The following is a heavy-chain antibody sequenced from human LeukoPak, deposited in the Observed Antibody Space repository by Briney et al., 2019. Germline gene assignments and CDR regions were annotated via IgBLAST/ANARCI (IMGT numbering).Heavy chain of an antibody. CDR1: GFTFSSYS. Sequence: GGSLRLSCAASGFTFSSYSMNWVRQAPGKGLEWVSYISSSTTTIYYADSVKGRFTISRDNAKNSLYLQMNSLRAEDTAVYYCARGQGARMGSSWYYFDYWGQGTLVTVSS. V-gene: IGHV3-48*01. J-gene: IGHJ4*02. CDR2: ISSSTTTI. D-gene: IGHD6-13*01. CDR3: ARGQGARMGSSWYYFDY.